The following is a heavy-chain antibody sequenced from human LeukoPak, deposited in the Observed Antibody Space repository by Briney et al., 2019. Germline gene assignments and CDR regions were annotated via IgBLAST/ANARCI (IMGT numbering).Heavy chain of an antibody. CDR1: GFTFSDFY. CDR2: ISSSGSTI. V-gene: IGHV3-11*01. J-gene: IGHJ4*02. CDR3: ARRRYNWNAIDY. D-gene: IGHD1-20*01. Sequence: GGSLRLSCAASGFTFSDFYMSWIRQAPGKGQEWVSYISSSGSTIYYADSVKGRFTISRDNAKNSLYLQMNSLRAEDTAVYYCARRRYNWNAIDYWGQGTLVTVSS.